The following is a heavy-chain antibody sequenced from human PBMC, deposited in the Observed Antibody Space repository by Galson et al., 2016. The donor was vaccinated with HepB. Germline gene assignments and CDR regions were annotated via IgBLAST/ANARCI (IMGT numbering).Heavy chain of an antibody. V-gene: IGHV3-23*01. CDR1: GFTFSSYY. CDR2: ISDSGGSP. D-gene: IGHD3-16*01. J-gene: IGHJ5*02. Sequence: SLRLSCAASGFTFSSYYMSWVRQAPGKGLEWVSGISDSGGSPYYADSVKGRFTTSRDNSKKTLYLQMNSLRAEDTAVYYCAKAAYYDYVWGSYASWGQGTLVTVSS. CDR3: AKAAYYDYVWGSYAS.